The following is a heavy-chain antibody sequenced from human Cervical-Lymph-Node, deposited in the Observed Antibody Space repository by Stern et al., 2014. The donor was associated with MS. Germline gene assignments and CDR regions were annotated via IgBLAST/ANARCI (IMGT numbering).Heavy chain of an antibody. D-gene: IGHD3-16*02. CDR1: GFTFSAYS. J-gene: IGHJ6*02. V-gene: IGHV3-21*01. Sequence: EVQLEESGGGLVKPGGSLRISCAASGFTFSAYSMNWVRQAPGKGLEWVSSISSSSSYITYADSLKGRFTIARDNPQNSLSLAQNSLRAEDTAVYYCASRSYYYYGMDVWGQGTTVTVSS. CDR2: ISSSSSYI. CDR3: ASRSYYYYGMDV.